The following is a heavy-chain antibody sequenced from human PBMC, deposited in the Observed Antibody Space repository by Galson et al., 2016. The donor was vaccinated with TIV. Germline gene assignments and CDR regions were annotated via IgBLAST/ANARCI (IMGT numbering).Heavy chain of an antibody. CDR2: IKEDGSEK. Sequence: SLRLSCAASGFTFSRNCMTWVRQAPGKGLEWVANIKEDGSEKYYVDSVKGRFTISRDNAKNSLYLQMNSLRAEDTAVYYWARLSGTGYDTPIPPPRWLDYWGQAILVTVSS. CDR3: ARLSGTGYDTPIPPPRWLDY. J-gene: IGHJ4*02. D-gene: IGHD5-12*01. V-gene: IGHV3-7*03. CDR1: GFTFSRNC.